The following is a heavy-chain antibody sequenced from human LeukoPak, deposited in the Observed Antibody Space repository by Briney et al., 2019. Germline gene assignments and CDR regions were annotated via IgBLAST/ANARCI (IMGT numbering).Heavy chain of an antibody. V-gene: IGHV3-23*01. Sequence: GGSLRLSCAASGFTFSSYAMSWVRQAPGKGLEWVSAISGSGGSTYYADSVKGRFTISRDNSKNTLYLQMNSLRAEDTAVYYCAKVLGTKWFGELLSLAYWGQGTLVTVSS. CDR2: ISGSGGST. CDR3: AKVLGTKWFGELLSLAY. CDR1: GFTFSSYA. J-gene: IGHJ4*02. D-gene: IGHD3-10*01.